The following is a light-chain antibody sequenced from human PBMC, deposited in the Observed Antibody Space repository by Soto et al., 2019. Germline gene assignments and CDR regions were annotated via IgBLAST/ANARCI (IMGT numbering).Light chain of an antibody. CDR3: SSYTDRKNLV. CDR1: SSDIGGYNS. J-gene: IGLJ1*01. V-gene: IGLV2-8*01. Sequence: QSALTQSPSASGSPGQSVTISCTGTSSDIGGYNSVSWYQQHPGKAPKVMIYDVTKRPSGVPDRFSGSKSGNTASLTVSALQAEDEADYHCSSYTDRKNLVFGTGTKVTVL. CDR2: DVT.